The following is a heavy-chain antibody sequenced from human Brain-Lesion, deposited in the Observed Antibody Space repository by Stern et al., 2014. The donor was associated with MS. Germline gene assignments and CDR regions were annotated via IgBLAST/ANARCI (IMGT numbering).Heavy chain of an antibody. CDR3: ARFPASRPHVFDS. D-gene: IGHD6-13*01. Sequence: VQLVESGPGLVKPSGTLSLTCAVSGGSISSSNWWSWVRQSPGKGLEWIGESDHSGSTIYKPSLKSRVTVSVDQSKNRLSLNLSSVTAADTAVYFCARFPASRPHVFDSWGQGTLVTVSS. CDR2: SDHSGST. V-gene: IGHV4-4*02. CDR1: GGSISSSNW. J-gene: IGHJ4*02.